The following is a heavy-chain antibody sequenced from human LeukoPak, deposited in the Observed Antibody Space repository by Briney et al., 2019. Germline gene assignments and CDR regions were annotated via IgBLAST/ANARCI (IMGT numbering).Heavy chain of an antibody. V-gene: IGHV3-48*03. D-gene: IGHD3-22*01. CDR1: GFTFSSYE. CDR2: ISSSGSTI. J-gene: IGHJ4*02. CDR3: ARWIGYDSSGYYYVFDY. Sequence: QPGGSLRLSCAASGFTFSSYEMNWVRQAPGKGLEWVSYISSSGSTIYYADSVKGRFTISGDNAKNSLYLQMNSLRAEDTAVYYCARWIGYDSSGYYYVFDYWGQGTLVTVSS.